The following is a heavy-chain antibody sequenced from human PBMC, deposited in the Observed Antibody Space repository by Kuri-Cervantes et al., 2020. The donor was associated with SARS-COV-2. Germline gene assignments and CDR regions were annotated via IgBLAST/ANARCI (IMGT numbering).Heavy chain of an antibody. CDR2: ISGSGGST. Sequence: GESLKISCAASGFTFSSYAMSWVRQAPGKGLEWVSAISGSGGSTYYADSVKGRFTISRDNSKNTLYLQMNSLRAEDTAVYYCAKASVTAAARFDYWGQGTLVTVSS. D-gene: IGHD6-13*01. CDR1: GFTFSSYA. J-gene: IGHJ4*02. V-gene: IGHV3-23*01. CDR3: AKASVTAAARFDY.